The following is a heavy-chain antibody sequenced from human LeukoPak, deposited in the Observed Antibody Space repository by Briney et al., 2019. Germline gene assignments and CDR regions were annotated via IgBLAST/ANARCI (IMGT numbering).Heavy chain of an antibody. J-gene: IGHJ6*03. V-gene: IGHV3-21*01. CDR1: GFTFSSYS. D-gene: IGHD4-17*01. CDR2: ISSSSSYI. Sequence: GRSLRLSCAASGFTFSSYSMNWVRQAPGKGLEWVSSISSSSSYIYYADSVKGRFTISRDNAKNSLYLQMNSLRAEDTAVYYCARLGDYYYYMDVWGKGTTVTVSS. CDR3: ARLGDYYYYMDV.